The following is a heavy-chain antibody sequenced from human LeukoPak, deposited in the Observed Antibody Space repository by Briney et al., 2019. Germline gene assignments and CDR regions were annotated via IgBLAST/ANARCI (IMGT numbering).Heavy chain of an antibody. Sequence: PSETLSLTCAVYGGSFSGYYWSWIRQPPGKGLEWIGEINHSGSTNYNPSLKSRVTISVDTSKNQFSLKLSSVTAADTAVYYCARGLGYSSSCWFDPWGQGTLVTVSS. CDR3: ARGLGYSSSCWFDP. D-gene: IGHD6-13*01. CDR2: INHSGST. V-gene: IGHV4-34*01. J-gene: IGHJ5*02. CDR1: GGSFSGYY.